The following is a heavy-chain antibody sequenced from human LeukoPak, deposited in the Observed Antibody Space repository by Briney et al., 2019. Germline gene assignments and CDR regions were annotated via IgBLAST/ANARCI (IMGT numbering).Heavy chain of an antibody. V-gene: IGHV1-2*02. CDR2: INPNSGGT. CDR1: GYTFTGYY. Sequence: ASVTVSCKASGYTFTGYYMHWVRQAPGQGLEWMGWINPNSGGTNYAQKFQGRVTMARDTSISTAYMELSRLRSDDTAVYYCASVEEGYCSGGSCYGGYYGMDVWGQGTTVTVSS. D-gene: IGHD2-15*01. CDR3: ASVEEGYCSGGSCYGGYYGMDV. J-gene: IGHJ6*02.